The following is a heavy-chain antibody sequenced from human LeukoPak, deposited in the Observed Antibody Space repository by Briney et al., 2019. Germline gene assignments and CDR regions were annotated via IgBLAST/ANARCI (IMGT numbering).Heavy chain of an antibody. CDR1: GFTFGDYA. Sequence: PGGSLRLSCTASGFTFGDYAMSWVRQAPGKGLEWVSVIYSGGSTYYADSVKGRFTISRDNSKNTLYLQMNSLRAEDTAVYYCASRDYYDSSGYHDAFDIWGQGTMVTVSS. V-gene: IGHV3-53*01. J-gene: IGHJ3*02. CDR3: ASRDYYDSSGYHDAFDI. D-gene: IGHD3-22*01. CDR2: IYSGGST.